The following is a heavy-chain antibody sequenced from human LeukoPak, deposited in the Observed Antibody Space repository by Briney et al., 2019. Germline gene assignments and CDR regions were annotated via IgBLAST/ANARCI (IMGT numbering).Heavy chain of an antibody. CDR1: GYSFTTNW. D-gene: IGHD3-22*01. J-gene: IGHJ4*02. CDR3: ATYPTYYYDSSASAYYFDY. V-gene: IGHV5-51*01. CDR2: IYPGDSDT. Sequence: GESLKISCKGSGYSFTTNWIGWVRQMPGKGLEWIGIIYPGDSDTRYSPSFQGQVTISADKSISTAYLQWSSLKASDTAMYYCATYPTYYYDSSASAYYFDYWGQGTLVTVSS.